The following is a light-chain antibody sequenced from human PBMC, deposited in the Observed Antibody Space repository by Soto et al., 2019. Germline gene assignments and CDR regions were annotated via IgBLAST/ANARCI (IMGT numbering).Light chain of an antibody. Sequence: DIKMTQSPSTLSGYVGDRVTITCRASQTISSWLAWYQQKPGKAPKLLIYKASTLKSGVPSRFSGSGSGTEFTLTISSLQPDDFATYYCQHYNSYSTFGQGTRLEIK. J-gene: IGKJ5*01. CDR2: KAS. V-gene: IGKV1-5*03. CDR3: QHYNSYST. CDR1: QTISSW.